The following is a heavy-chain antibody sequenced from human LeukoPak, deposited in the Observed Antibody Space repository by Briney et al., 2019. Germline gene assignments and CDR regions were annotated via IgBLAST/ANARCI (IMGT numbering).Heavy chain of an antibody. V-gene: IGHV4-39*07. CDR3: ARAAPELLWFGESPSAFDI. Sequence: SETLSLTCTVSGGSISSSSYCWGWIRQPPGKGLEWIGSIYYSGSTYYNPSLKSRVTISVDTSKNQFSLKLSSVTAADTAVYYCARAAPELLWFGESPSAFDIWGQGTMVTVSS. J-gene: IGHJ3*02. D-gene: IGHD3-10*01. CDR1: GGSISSSSYC. CDR2: IYYSGST.